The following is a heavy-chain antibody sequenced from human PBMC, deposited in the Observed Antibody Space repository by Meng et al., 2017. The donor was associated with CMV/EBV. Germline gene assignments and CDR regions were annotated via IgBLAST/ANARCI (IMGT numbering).Heavy chain of an antibody. D-gene: IGHD6-13*01. V-gene: IGHV3-23*01. J-gene: IGHJ5*02. Sequence: GESLKISCAASGFTFSSYAMSWVRQAPGKGLEWVSAISGSGGSTYYADSVKGRFTISRDNSKNTLYLQMNSLRAEDTAVYYCAKGGLEYLAAGYNWFDPWGQGTLVTVSS. CDR1: GFTFSSYA. CDR3: AKGGLEYLAAGYNWFDP. CDR2: ISGSGGST.